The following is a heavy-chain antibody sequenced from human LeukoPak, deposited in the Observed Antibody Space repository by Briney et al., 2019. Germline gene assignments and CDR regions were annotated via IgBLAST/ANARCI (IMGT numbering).Heavy chain of an antibody. V-gene: IGHV4-59*12. CDR2: IYYSGST. D-gene: IGHD2-2*01. Sequence: SETLSLTCTVSGGSISSYYWSWIRQPPGKGLEWIGYIYYSGSTYYNPSLKSRVTISVDRSKNQFSLKLSSVTAADTAVYYCARDKIGGYCSSTSCYRGNWFDPWGQGTLVTVSS. CDR1: GGSISSYY. CDR3: ARDKIGGYCSSTSCYRGNWFDP. J-gene: IGHJ5*02.